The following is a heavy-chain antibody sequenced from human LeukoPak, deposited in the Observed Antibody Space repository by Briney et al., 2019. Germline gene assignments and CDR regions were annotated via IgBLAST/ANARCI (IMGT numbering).Heavy chain of an antibody. J-gene: IGHJ4*02. V-gene: IGHV3-21*01. Sequence: GGSLRLSCVASGFRFRGYVMKWVRQAPGKGLEWVSTISMSSSYMYYADSVRGRFTISRDNAKNSLYLQMTSLRAEDAAVYYCARQDYSSGNPTIDHWGQGTLVTVSS. D-gene: IGHD3-10*01. CDR1: GFRFRGYV. CDR3: ARQDYSSGNPTIDH. CDR2: ISMSSSYM.